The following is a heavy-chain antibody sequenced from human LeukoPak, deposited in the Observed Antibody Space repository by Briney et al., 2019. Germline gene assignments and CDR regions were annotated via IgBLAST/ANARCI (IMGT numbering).Heavy chain of an antibody. CDR1: GGSITYGG. Sequence: RTSETLSLTCTVSGGSITYGGWIRQPPGKGLEWIGYIYYSGSTYYNPSLKSRVTISVDTSKNQFSLKLSSVTAADTAVYYCARETLTTSRWFGPWGQGTLVTVSS. CDR2: IYYSGST. J-gene: IGHJ5*02. V-gene: IGHV4-30-4*08. CDR3: ARETLTTSRWFGP. D-gene: IGHD4-17*01.